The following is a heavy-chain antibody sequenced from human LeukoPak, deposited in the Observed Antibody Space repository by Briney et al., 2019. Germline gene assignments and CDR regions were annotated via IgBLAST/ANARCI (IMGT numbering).Heavy chain of an antibody. CDR2: ISSSSSYI. D-gene: IGHD7-27*01. CDR1: GFTFSSYS. V-gene: IGHV3-21*04. CDR3: ARHLRDQTGPFDY. J-gene: IGHJ4*02. Sequence: GGSLRLSCAASGFTFSSYSMNWVRQAPGKGLEWVSSISSSSSYIYYADSVKGRFTISRDNSKNTLYLQMNSLRAEDTAVYYCARHLRDQTGPFDYWGQGTLVTVSS.